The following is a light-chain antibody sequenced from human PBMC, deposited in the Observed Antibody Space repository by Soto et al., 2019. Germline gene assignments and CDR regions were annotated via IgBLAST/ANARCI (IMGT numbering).Light chain of an antibody. CDR1: SSNIGAGYD. CDR2: DNS. J-gene: IGLJ3*02. V-gene: IGLV1-40*01. CDR3: QSYDSSLSALWV. Sequence: QSVLTQPPSVSGAPGQRVTISCTGSSSNIGAGYDVHWYQQLPGTAPKLLIYDNSNRPSGVPDRFSGSKSGTSASLAITGLQAEDEADYYCQSYDSSLSALWVFGGGTKLTVL.